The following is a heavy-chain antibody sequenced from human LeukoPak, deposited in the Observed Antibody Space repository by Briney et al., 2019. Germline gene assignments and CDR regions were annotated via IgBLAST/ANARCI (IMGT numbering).Heavy chain of an antibody. CDR2: ISSSSSYI. Sequence: PGGSLRLSCAASGFTFSSYSMNWVRQAPGKGLEWVSSISSSSSYIYYADSVKGRFTISRDNAKNSLYLQMNSLRAEDTAVYYCAREAILMVSMLRGSWFDPWGQGTLVTVSS. J-gene: IGHJ5*02. V-gene: IGHV3-21*01. D-gene: IGHD2-8*01. CDR1: GFTFSSYS. CDR3: AREAILMVSMLRGSWFDP.